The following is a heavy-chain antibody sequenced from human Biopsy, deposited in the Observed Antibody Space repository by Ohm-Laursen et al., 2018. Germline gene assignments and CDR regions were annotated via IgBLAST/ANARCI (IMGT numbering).Heavy chain of an antibody. D-gene: IGHD3-10*01. Sequence: GTLSLTWTVTDGSISNIINYWGWIRQPLGKGLEWLGSIYHTGITDYKPSLKSRVTISVDTSKNQFSLKLSSLTAADTAVYYCARHSFGSGRDFWGQGTLVTVSS. CDR2: IYHTGIT. CDR3: ARHSFGSGRDF. J-gene: IGHJ4*02. V-gene: IGHV4-39*01. CDR1: DGSISNIINY.